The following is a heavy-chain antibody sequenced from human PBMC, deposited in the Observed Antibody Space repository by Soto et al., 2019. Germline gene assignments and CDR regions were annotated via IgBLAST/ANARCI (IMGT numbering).Heavy chain of an antibody. CDR1: GDRVSSNSAA. CDR2: TYYRSKWYN. Sequence: SQTLSLTCAISGDRVSSNSAAWNWFRQSPSRGLEWLGRTYYRSKWYNDYAVSVKSRITINPDTSKNQFSLQLNSVTPEDTAVYYCARVGGSHYYFDYWGQGTLVTVSS. CDR3: ARVGGSHYYFDY. V-gene: IGHV6-1*01. D-gene: IGHD1-26*01. J-gene: IGHJ4*02.